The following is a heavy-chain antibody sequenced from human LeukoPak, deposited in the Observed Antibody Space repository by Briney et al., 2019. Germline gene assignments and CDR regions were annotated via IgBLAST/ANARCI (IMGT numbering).Heavy chain of an antibody. D-gene: IGHD3-3*01. J-gene: IGHJ4*02. CDR2: INPGGRAT. V-gene: IGHV3-7*01. CDR3: TRDLRTGVGQWY. Sequence: PGGSLRLSCAASGFNFDAFFLSWVRQAPGEGLEWVALINPGGRATYYADSVKGRFSISRDNARNLVYLQMNSLTVEDTAVYYCTRDLRTGVGQWYSGQGALVTVSS. CDR1: GFNFDAFF.